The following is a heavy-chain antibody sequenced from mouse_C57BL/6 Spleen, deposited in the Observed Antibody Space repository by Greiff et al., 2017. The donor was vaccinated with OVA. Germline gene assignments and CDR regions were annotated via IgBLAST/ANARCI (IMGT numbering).Heavy chain of an antibody. V-gene: IGHV5-4*03. D-gene: IGHD4-1*01. J-gene: IGHJ2*01. CDR3: VRNGDWAFHYFDY. Sequence: DVMLVESGGGLVKPGGSLKLSCAASGFTFSSYAMSWVRQTPEKRLEWVATISDGGSYTYYPDNVKGRFTISRDNAKNNLYLQMSHLKSEDTAMYYCVRNGDWAFHYFDYWGPGTTLPVSS. CDR2: ISDGGSYT. CDR1: GFTFSSYA.